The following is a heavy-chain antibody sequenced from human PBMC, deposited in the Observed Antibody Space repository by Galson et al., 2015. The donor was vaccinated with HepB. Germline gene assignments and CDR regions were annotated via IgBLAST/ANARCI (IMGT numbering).Heavy chain of an antibody. J-gene: IGHJ4*02. CDR3: AISRGYDQQIDY. V-gene: IGHV1-2*06. D-gene: IGHD5-12*01. CDR1: GYTFTAYY. CDR2: INPISGNT. Sequence: SVKVSCKASGYTFTAYYMHWVRQAPGQGLEWMGRINPISGNTNYAQKFQGRVTMTRETSISTAYMELSRLRVDDTAVFYCAISRGYDQQIDYWGQGTLVTVSS.